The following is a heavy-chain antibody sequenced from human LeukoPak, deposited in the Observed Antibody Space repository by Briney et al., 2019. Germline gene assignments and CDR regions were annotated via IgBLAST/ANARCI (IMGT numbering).Heavy chain of an antibody. CDR1: GYTFTGYY. D-gene: IGHD1-26*01. V-gene: IGHV1-18*04. CDR2: ISAYNGNT. J-gene: IGHJ3*02. Sequence: ASVKVSCKASGYTFTGYYMHWVRQAPGQGLEWMGWISAYNGNTNYAQKLQGRVNMTTDTSTSTAYMELRSLRSDDTAVYYCARDLGTDAFDIWGQGAMVTVSS. CDR3: ARDLGTDAFDI.